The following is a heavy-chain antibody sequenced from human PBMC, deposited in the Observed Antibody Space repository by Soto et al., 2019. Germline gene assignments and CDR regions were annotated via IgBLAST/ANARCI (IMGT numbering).Heavy chain of an antibody. Sequence: EVQLVESGGGLVKPGRPLRLSCTASGFTIGDYAMSWFRQAPGKGLEWVGFIRSKAYGGTTEYAASVKGTFTISRDDSKSIAYLQMNSLNTEDTAVYYCTTNYYASSGYANWFDPWGQGTLVTVSS. CDR3: TTNYYASSGYANWFDP. D-gene: IGHD3-22*01. CDR1: GFTIGDYA. CDR2: IRSKAYGGTT. J-gene: IGHJ5*02. V-gene: IGHV3-49*05.